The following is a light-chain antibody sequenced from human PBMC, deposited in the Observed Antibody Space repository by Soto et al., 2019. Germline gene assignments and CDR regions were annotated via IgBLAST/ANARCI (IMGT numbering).Light chain of an antibody. CDR2: GAA. J-gene: IGKJ5*01. V-gene: IGKV3-15*01. Sequence: EIVMTQSPATLSVSPGERATLSCRASQSISSKLGWYQQRPGQAPRLLIYGAATRATGIPARFSGSGSGTEFTLTISSLQSEDSAVYYCQQYNSWTTITCGQGTRREIK. CDR1: QSISSK. CDR3: QQYNSWTTIT.